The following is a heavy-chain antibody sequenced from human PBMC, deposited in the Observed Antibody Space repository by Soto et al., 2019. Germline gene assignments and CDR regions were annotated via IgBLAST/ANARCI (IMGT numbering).Heavy chain of an antibody. J-gene: IGHJ4*02. V-gene: IGHV3-33*01. Sequence: PGGSLRLSCAASGFTFSSYGMHWVRQAPGKGLEWVAVIWYDGSNKYYADSVKGRFTISRDNSKDTLYLQMNSLRAEDTAVYYCARVPTYDSSGYFDYWGQGTLVTVSS. D-gene: IGHD3-22*01. CDR1: GFTFSSYG. CDR3: ARVPTYDSSGYFDY. CDR2: IWYDGSNK.